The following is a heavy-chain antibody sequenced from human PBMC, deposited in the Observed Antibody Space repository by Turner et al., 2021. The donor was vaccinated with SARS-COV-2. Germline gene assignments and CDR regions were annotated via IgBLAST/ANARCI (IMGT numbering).Heavy chain of an antibody. CDR3: ARGDDFWRGYSSYGMDV. D-gene: IGHD3-3*01. V-gene: IGHV3-21*01. J-gene: IGHJ6*02. Sequence: EVQLVESGGGLGKLGGSLRLSCAASGFTFSSYSMNWVRQAPGKGLEWVSSISSRISYIYYADSVKGRCTISRDNAKNSLYLQMNSLRAEDTAVYYCARGDDFWRGYSSYGMDVWGQGTTVTVSS. CDR2: ISSRISYI. CDR1: GFTFSSYS.